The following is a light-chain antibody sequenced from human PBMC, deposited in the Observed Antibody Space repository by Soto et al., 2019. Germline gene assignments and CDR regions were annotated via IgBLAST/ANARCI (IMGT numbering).Light chain of an antibody. CDR1: QSVSSNH. Sequence: EIVLTQSPGSLSLSPRERATLSCRASQSVSSNHLAWYQQKPGQAPRLLIYGASRRAAGIPDRFSGSGSGTDFTLTISRLEPEDFAVYYCQHYLTWPLTFGGGTRVEI. CDR3: QHYLTWPLT. J-gene: IGKJ4*01. CDR2: GAS. V-gene: IGKV3-20*01.